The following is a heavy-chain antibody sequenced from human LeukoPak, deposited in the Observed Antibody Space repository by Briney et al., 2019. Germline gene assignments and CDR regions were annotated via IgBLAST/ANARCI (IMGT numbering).Heavy chain of an antibody. V-gene: IGHV3-20*04. CDR3: ARDRGSGWCEDLDY. Sequence: GGSLRLSCAASGFTFDDYGMSWVRQGPGKGLEGVSSINWNGGSTGYVDSVKSRFTISRDNAKNSLYLQMNILRAEDTALYYCARDRGSGWCEDLDYWGQGTLVTVSS. D-gene: IGHD6-19*01. CDR2: INWNGGST. J-gene: IGHJ4*02. CDR1: GFTFDDYG.